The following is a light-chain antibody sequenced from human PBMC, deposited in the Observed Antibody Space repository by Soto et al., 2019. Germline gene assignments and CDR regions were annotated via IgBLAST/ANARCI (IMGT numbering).Light chain of an antibody. CDR3: QQYNNWPPWT. CDR2: GAS. V-gene: IGKV3-20*01. CDR1: QSVSRNY. Sequence: EIVLTQSPGTLSLSPGERATLSCRASQSVSRNYLAWYQQKPGQAPRLLIYGASSRATGIPDRFSGSGCGRAFTLTISRLEPEDFAVYYCQQYNNWPPWTFGQGTKVEIK. J-gene: IGKJ1*01.